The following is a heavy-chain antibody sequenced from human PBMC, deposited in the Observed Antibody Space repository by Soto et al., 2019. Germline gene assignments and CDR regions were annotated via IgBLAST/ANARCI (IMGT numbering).Heavy chain of an antibody. D-gene: IGHD6-13*01. CDR2: MNPNSGNT. CDR3: ARRGYSSSWYYYYYYGMDV. J-gene: IGHJ6*02. CDR1: GYTFTSYD. V-gene: IGHV1-8*01. Sequence: QVQLVQSGAEVKKPGASVKVSCKASGYTFTSYDINWVRQATGQGLEWMGWMNPNSGNTGYAQKFQGRVTXTXNXXISTVYMELSSLRSEDTAVYYCARRGYSSSWYYYYYYGMDVWGQGTTVTVSS.